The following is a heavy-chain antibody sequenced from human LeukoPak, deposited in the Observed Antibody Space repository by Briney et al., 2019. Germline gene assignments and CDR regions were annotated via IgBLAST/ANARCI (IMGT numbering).Heavy chain of an antibody. J-gene: IGHJ4*02. CDR3: ATGRGLPGYQYFDY. CDR1: GFTFSDYW. Sequence: GGSLRLSCAASGFTFSDYWMHWVRQAPGKGLEWVSHINSDGRDTNYADSVKGRFTISRDNANNMVYLHMNGLRAEDTAVYYCATGRGLPGYQYFDYWGQGTLVAVSS. V-gene: IGHV3-74*01. CDR2: INSDGRDT. D-gene: IGHD3-9*01.